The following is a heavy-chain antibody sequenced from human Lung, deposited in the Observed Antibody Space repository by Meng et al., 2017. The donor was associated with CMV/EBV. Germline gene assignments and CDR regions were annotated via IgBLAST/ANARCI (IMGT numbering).Heavy chain of an antibody. CDR3: VKGGTQDLDY. D-gene: IGHD1-26*01. CDR2: IKQDGSEK. V-gene: IGHV3-7*01. Sequence: GESXKIXCAASGFTFSRYWMGWVRKVPGKGLEWVANIKQDGSEKYYVDSVKGRFTIARDNAKNSLYLQMNSLRADDTAVYYCVKGGTQDLDYWGQGTLVTVAS. CDR1: GFTFSRYW. J-gene: IGHJ4*02.